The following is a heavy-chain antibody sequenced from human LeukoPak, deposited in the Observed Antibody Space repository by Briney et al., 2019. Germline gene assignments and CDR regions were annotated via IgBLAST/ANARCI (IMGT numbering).Heavy chain of an antibody. CDR2: IIPIFGTA. CDR3: ARDLGYSATWFDP. D-gene: IGHD2-15*01. Sequence: SVKVSCKASGGTFSSYAISWVRQAPGQGLEWMGGIIPIFGTANYAQKFQGRVTITADESTSTAYMELSSLRSEDTAVYYCARDLGYSATWFDPWGQGPLVTVSS. V-gene: IGHV1-69*13. CDR1: GGTFSSYA. J-gene: IGHJ5*02.